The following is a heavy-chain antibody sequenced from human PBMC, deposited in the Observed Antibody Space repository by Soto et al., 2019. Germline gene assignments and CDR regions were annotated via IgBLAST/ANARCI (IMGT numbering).Heavy chain of an antibody. CDR1: GYTFTSYG. Sequence: ASVKVSCKASGYTFTSYGISWVRQAPGQRLEWMGWISAYNGNTNYAQKFQGRVTMTTDTSTSTAYMELRSLRSDDTAVYYCARSRDYDSSGYLGFQHWGQGTLVTVYS. V-gene: IGHV1-18*04. CDR3: ARSRDYDSSGYLGFQH. D-gene: IGHD3-22*01. J-gene: IGHJ1*01. CDR2: ISAYNGNT.